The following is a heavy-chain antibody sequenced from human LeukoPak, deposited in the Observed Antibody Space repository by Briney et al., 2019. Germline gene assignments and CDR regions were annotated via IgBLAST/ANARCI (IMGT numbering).Heavy chain of an antibody. J-gene: IGHJ6*03. V-gene: IGHV4-61*02. CDR2: IYTSGTT. CDR3: ARSVGGSYYYYYMDV. D-gene: IGHD3-10*01. CDR1: GGSISSVSYY. Sequence: SETLSLTCNVSGGSISSVSYYWSWIPQPAGKGLEWIGPIYTSGTTNYHPSLKSRVTISVDTSNNQFSLNLNFVTAADTAAYFCARSVGGSYYYYYMDVWGTGTTVTVSS.